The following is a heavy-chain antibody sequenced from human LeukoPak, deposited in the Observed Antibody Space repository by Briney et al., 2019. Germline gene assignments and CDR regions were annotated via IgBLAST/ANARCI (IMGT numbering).Heavy chain of an antibody. D-gene: IGHD1-26*01. CDR1: GNYW. Sequence: GGSLRLSCAASGNYWMHWVRQAPGKGLVWVSHINSDGSWTSYADSVKGRFTISKDNAKNTVYLQMNSLRAEDTAVYYCARDTEWAFDYWGQGTLVTVSS. J-gene: IGHJ4*02. CDR3: ARDTEWAFDY. CDR2: INSDGSWT. V-gene: IGHV3-74*01.